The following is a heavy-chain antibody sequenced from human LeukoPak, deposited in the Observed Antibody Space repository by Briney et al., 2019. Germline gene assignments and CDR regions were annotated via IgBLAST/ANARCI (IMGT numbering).Heavy chain of an antibody. Sequence: GGSLRLSCAASGLTVSSNYMSWVRQAPGKGLEWVSVIYSGGSTYYADSVKGRFTISRDNSKNTLYLQMNSLRAEDTAVYYCATAARTNPPFDYWGQGTLVTVSS. J-gene: IGHJ4*02. D-gene: IGHD1-7*01. CDR3: ATAARTNPPFDY. V-gene: IGHV3-53*01. CDR1: GLTVSSNY. CDR2: IYSGGST.